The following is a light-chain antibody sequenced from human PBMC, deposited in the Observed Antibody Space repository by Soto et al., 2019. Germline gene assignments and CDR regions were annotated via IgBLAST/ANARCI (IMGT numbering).Light chain of an antibody. J-gene: IGLJ3*02. CDR1: SSDVGSYDY. Sequence: QSALIQPPSVSGPPGQAVTISCTGTSSDVGSYDYVSWYQQHPGTVPKPMMYNVNTQPSGVPDRFSGSKSGNMASMTISGRQAEDEADYYWYSYTSSATNWVFGGGTKLTVL. CDR3: YSYTSSATNWV. V-gene: IGLV2-11*01. CDR2: NVN.